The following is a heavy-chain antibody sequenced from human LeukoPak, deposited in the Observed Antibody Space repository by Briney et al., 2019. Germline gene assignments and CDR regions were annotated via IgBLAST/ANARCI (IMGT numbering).Heavy chain of an antibody. D-gene: IGHD3-10*01. CDR2: ISYDGSNE. CDR1: GFTFSSYV. V-gene: IGHV3-30*04. CDR3: ARTAYGSGSYYKGNFDY. Sequence: GGSLRLSCAASGFTFSSYVMHWVRQAPGKGLEWVAIISYDGSNEYYADSVKGRFTISRDNAKNSLYLQMNSLRAEDTALYYCARTAYGSGSYYKGNFDYWGQGTLVTVSS. J-gene: IGHJ4*02.